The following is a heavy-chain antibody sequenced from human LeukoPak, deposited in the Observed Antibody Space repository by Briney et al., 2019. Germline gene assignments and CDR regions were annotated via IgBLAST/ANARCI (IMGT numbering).Heavy chain of an antibody. CDR1: GYTFTGYY. V-gene: IGHV1-2*02. CDR2: INPNSGGT. J-gene: IGHJ4*02. D-gene: IGHD2-8*01. CDR3: ARYCTNGVCYRGYDY. Sequence: ASVKVSCKASGYTFTGYYMHWVRQAPGQGLEWMGWINPNSGGTNYAQKFQGRVTMTRDTSISTAYMELSRLRSDDTAVYYCARYCTNGVCYRGYDYWGQGTLVTVSS.